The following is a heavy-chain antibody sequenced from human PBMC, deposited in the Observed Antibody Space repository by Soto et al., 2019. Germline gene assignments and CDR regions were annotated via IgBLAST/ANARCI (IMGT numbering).Heavy chain of an antibody. V-gene: IGHV1-69*12. CDR2: IIPIFGTA. CDR3: ARGAVDTANPRGIAVAGTDY. D-gene: IGHD6-19*01. CDR1: GGTFSSYA. Sequence: QVQLVQSGAEVKKPGSSVKVSCKASGGTFSSYAISWVRQAPGQGLEWMGGIIPIFGTANYAQKFQGRVTITAEQTTSRAYMELSRLRSEDTAVDYCARGAVDTANPRGIAVAGTDYWGQGTLVTVSS. J-gene: IGHJ4*02.